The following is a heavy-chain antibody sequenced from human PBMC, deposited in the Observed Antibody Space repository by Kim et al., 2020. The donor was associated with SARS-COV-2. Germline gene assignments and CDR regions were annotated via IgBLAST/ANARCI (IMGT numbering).Heavy chain of an antibody. V-gene: IGHV1-46*01. Sequence: ASVKVSCKASGYTFTSYYMHWVRQAPGQGLEWMGIINPSGGSTSYAQKFQGRVTMTRDTSTSTVYMELSSLRSEDTAVYYCARDLGGSYYGGEVDGMDVWGQGTTVTVSS. CDR3: ARDLGGSYYGGEVDGMDV. D-gene: IGHD1-26*01. CDR1: GYTFTSYY. J-gene: IGHJ6*02. CDR2: INPSGGST.